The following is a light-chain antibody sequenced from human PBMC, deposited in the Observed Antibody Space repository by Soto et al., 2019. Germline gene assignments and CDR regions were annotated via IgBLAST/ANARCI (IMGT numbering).Light chain of an antibody. CDR1: QSVSSN. CDR3: WQYNSWPPIT. CDR2: GAS. Sequence: EIVLTQSPATLSLSPGERATLSCRASQSVSSNLAWYQQKHGQAPRHLIYGASTRDTSSPAKFSGRGSGTENTPTTSSIRAKDYVVYYCWQYNSWPPITFGQGTRLEI. V-gene: IGKV3-15*01. J-gene: IGKJ5*01.